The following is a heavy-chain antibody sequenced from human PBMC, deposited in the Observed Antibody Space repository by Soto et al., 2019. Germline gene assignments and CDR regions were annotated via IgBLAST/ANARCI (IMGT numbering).Heavy chain of an antibody. D-gene: IGHD5-12*01. CDR2: SSSNGGST. CDR3: ARDQGIVATTGYMDV. V-gene: IGHV3-64*01. Sequence: EVQLVESGGGLVQPGGSLRLSCAASGFTFSSYAMHWVRQAPGKGLEYVSASSSNGGSTYYANSVNGIFTISRENSTNTLYLQMGSLRAEDMAVYYCARDQGIVATTGYMDVWGKGTTVTVSS. J-gene: IGHJ6*03. CDR1: GFTFSSYA.